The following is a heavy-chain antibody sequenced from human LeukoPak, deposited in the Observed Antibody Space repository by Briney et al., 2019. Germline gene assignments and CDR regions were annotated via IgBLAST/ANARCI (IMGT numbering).Heavy chain of an antibody. CDR2: ISAYNGNT. CDR3: ARDRHTAMVRPTDFDY. J-gene: IGHJ4*02. Sequence: ASVKVSCKASGYRFTSYGISRVRQAPGQGLEWMGWISAYNGNTNYAQNLQGRVTMTTDTLTSTAYMDLRSLRSDDTAVYYCARDRHTAMVRPTDFDYWGQGTLVTVSS. V-gene: IGHV1-18*01. CDR1: GYRFTSYG. D-gene: IGHD5-18*01.